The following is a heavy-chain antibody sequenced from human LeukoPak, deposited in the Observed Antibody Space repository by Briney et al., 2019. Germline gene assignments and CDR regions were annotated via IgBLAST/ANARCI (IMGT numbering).Heavy chain of an antibody. V-gene: IGHV1-69*05. CDR3: ARVEMATIGQAGVFDY. CDR2: IIPIFGTA. CDR1: AFTFTGYY. D-gene: IGHD5-24*01. J-gene: IGHJ4*02. Sequence: SVKVSCKASAFTFTGYYIHWVRQAPGQGLEWMGGIIPIFGTANYAQKFQGRVTITTDESTSTAYMELSSLRSEDTAVYYCARVEMATIGQAGVFDYWGQGTLVTVSS.